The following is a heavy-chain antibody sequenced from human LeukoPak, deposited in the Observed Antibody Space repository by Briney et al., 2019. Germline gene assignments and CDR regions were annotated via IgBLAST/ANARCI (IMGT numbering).Heavy chain of an antibody. CDR3: ARRPWFGDFDY. CDR2: INHSGST. CDR1: GGSFSGYY. J-gene: IGHJ4*02. V-gene: IGHV4-34*01. Sequence: SETLSLTCAVYGGSFSGYYWSWIRQPPGKGLDWIGEINHSGSTNYNPSLKSRVTISVDTSKNQFSLKLSSVTAADTAVYYCARRPWFGDFDYWGQGTLVTVSS. D-gene: IGHD3-10*01.